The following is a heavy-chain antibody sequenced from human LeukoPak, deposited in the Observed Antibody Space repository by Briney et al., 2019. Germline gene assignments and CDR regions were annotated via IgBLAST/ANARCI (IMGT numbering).Heavy chain of an antibody. D-gene: IGHD4-23*01. J-gene: IGHJ4*02. CDR3: AKDILGWSFDT. Sequence: QTGGPLRLSCEASGFGVSSNAMAWVRQAPGKGLEWVSGLGSDGRTHYADSVKGRFTISRDHSKNTVYLQMNSLGDEDTALYYCAKDILGWSFDTWGQGTLVTVSS. CDR2: LGSDGRT. CDR1: GFGVSSNA. V-gene: IGHV3-23*01.